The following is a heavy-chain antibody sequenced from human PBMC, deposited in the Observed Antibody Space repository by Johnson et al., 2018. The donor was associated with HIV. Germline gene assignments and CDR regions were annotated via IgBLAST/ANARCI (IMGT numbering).Heavy chain of an antibody. CDR2: IYSGGST. V-gene: IGHV3-53*01. Sequence: VQLVESGGGLIQPGGSLRLSCAASGFTVSSNYMSWVHQAPGKGLEWVSVIYSGGSTYYADSVKGRFTISRDNSKNTMYLQMNSLRAEDTAVYYCMTMATTHEGYAFDIWGQGTMVTVSS. J-gene: IGHJ3*02. D-gene: IGHD5-24*01. CDR1: GFTVSSNY. CDR3: MTMATTHEGYAFDI.